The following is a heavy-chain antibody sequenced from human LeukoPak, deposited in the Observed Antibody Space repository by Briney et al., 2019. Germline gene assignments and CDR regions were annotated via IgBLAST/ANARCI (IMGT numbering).Heavy chain of an antibody. CDR1: GFTFSSYT. V-gene: IGHV3-21*05. D-gene: IGHD1-14*01. Sequence: GGSLRLSCAASGFTFSSYTMNWVRQAPGKGLEWISYIMRTAADVTSYADSVEGRFTISRDNAKTSLYLQMNSLRAEDTAVYYCARDVLAAGATGTFDIWGQGTMVTVSS. CDR3: ARDVLAAGATGTFDI. J-gene: IGHJ3*02. CDR2: IMRTAADVT.